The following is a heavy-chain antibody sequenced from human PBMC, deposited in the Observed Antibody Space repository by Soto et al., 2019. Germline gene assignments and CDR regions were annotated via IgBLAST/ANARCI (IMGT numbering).Heavy chain of an antibody. D-gene: IGHD3-22*01. V-gene: IGHV3-33*01. J-gene: IGHJ4*02. CDR1: GFTFTTYG. CDR3: ARDGSMILTE. Sequence: QVELVEWGGGVGQPGRSLRISCAASGFTFTTYGMHWVRQAPGKGLEWVAHIWYDGSNKYYADSVKGRFTISRDNSKGTVFLQMNSLRAEDTAVYYCARDGSMILTEWGQGTLVTVSS. CDR2: IWYDGSNK.